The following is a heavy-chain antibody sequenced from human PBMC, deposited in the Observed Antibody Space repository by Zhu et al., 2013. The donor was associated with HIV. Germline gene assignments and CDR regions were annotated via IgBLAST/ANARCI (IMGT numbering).Heavy chain of an antibody. CDR1: GGTFSSYA. D-gene: IGHD2-8*01. CDR2: IIPIFGTA. V-gene: IGHV1-69*01. Sequence: QVQLVQSGAEVKKPGSSVKVSCKASGGTFSSYAISWVRQAPGQGLEWMGGIIPIFGTANYAQKFQGRVTITADESTSTAYMELSSLRSEDTAVYYCARGPSDIVLMVYAKGRYFQHWGQGTLVTVSS. J-gene: IGHJ1*01. CDR3: ARGPSDIVLMVYAKGRYFQH.